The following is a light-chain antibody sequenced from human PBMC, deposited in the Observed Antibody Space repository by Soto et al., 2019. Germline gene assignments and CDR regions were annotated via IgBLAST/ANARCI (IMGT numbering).Light chain of an antibody. V-gene: IGLV2-14*01. CDR2: EVS. Sequence: QSALTQPASVSGTPGQSITISCTGSNSDVGIYDFVSWYQHHPGRAPKLIVSEVSHRPSGVSNRFSGSKSGNTASLTISGLQSEDEAAYYCSSYTSSSTPYVFGTGNTVTV. CDR3: SSYTSSSTPYV. CDR1: NSDVGIYDF. J-gene: IGLJ1*01.